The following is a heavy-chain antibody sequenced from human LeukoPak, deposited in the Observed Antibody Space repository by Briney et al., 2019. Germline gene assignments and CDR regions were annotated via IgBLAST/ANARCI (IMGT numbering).Heavy chain of an antibody. CDR1: GGSISSYY. CDR2: IYYSGST. D-gene: IGHD5-12*01. J-gene: IGHJ4*02. CDR3: ARVLWSGYDLTIDY. V-gene: IGHV4-59*08. Sequence: PSETLSLTCTVSGGSISSYYWSWIRQPPGKGLEWIGYIYYSGSTNYNPSLKSRVTISVDTSKNQFSLKLSSVTAADTAVYYCARVLWSGYDLTIDYWGQGTLVTVSS.